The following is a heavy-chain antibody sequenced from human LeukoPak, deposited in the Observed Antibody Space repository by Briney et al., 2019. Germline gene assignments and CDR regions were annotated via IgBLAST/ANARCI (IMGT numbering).Heavy chain of an antibody. D-gene: IGHD5-18*01. CDR2: MTTSSGNT. Sequence: SVNVSCMASGYTFTNYDINWVRQATAQGRDWMAWMTTSSGNTASPQKPQGSITLTSKTSIRTANMELRSPASADAAVYYCAAGEKPKQPLRYWGQGTLVTVSS. CDR1: GYTFTNYD. V-gene: IGHV1-8*01. J-gene: IGHJ4*02. CDR3: AAGEKPKQPLRY.